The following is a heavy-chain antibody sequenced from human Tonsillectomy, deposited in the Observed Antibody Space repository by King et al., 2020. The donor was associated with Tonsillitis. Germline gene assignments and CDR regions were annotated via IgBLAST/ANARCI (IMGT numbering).Heavy chain of an antibody. CDR3: ARAREWELPQSLTDY. V-gene: IGHV3-21*01. CDR2: ISSRSSYI. J-gene: IGHJ4*02. Sequence: VQLVESGGGLVKPGGSLRLSCAASGFTCSSYTMNWVRQAPGKGLEWVSSISSRSSYIYYADSVKGRFTISRDNAKNSLYLQMNSLRAEDTAVYYCARAREWELPQSLTDYWGQGILVTVSS. D-gene: IGHD1-26*01. CDR1: GFTCSSYT.